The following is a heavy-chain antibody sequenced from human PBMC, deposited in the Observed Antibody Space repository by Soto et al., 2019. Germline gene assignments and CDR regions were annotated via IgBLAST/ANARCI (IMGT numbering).Heavy chain of an antibody. CDR3: ARWGPTGGLDV. CDR2: TSYDGSNK. CDR1: GFTFRSYV. D-gene: IGHD3-16*01. Sequence: QVQLVESGGGVVQPGTSLRLSCVGSGFTFRSYVIHWVRQAPGKGLEWVALTSYDGSNKYYDDSVKGRFTISRDNSRNPVDLQMYSLRLEGTALYHCARWGPTGGLDVWGQGTLVCVSS. V-gene: IGHV3-30*05. J-gene: IGHJ4*02.